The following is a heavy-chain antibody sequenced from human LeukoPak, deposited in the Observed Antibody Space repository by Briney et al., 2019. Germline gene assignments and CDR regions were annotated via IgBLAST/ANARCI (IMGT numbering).Heavy chain of an antibody. J-gene: IGHJ4*02. D-gene: IGHD2-15*01. CDR2: IYHSGST. CDR1: GDSFSSLKW. V-gene: IGHV4-4*02. Sequence: KASETLSLTCAVSGDSFSSLKWWNWVRRPPGQGLEWIGEIYHSGSTNYNPSFKGRVTISVDKSMNQFSLKLSSVTAADTAVYYCARGCPQCDYLDYWGQGTLVTVSS. CDR3: ARGCPQCDYLDY.